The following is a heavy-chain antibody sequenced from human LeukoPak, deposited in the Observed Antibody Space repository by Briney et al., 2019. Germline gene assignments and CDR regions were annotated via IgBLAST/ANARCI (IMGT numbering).Heavy chain of an antibody. D-gene: IGHD1-14*01. CDR3: ASKTAGGTFDI. J-gene: IGHJ3*02. Sequence: SENLSLTCTVSGASIRSSYWNWIRQPAGKGLEWIGIFYTSGSTNYNPSLKSRVTMSVDTSKNQFSLNLTSVTAADTAVYFCASKTAGGTFDIWGHGTMVTVSS. CDR1: GASIRSSY. V-gene: IGHV4-4*07. CDR2: FYTSGST.